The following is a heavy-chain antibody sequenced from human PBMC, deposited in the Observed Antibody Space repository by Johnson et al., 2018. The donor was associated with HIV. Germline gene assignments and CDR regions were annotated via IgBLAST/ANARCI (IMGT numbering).Heavy chain of an antibody. D-gene: IGHD3-22*01. CDR1: GFTFSDYY. J-gene: IGHJ3*01. Sequence: QVQLVESGGGLVKPGGSLRLSCAASGFTFSDYYMTWIRQAPGQGLEWVSYISSSGSTIYYADSVKGRVIISRDNASNSVFLQMNSRRAEDTAVYYCARGAYYYLIWGQGTMVTVSS. CDR3: ARGAYYYLI. CDR2: ISSSGSTI. V-gene: IGHV3-11*04.